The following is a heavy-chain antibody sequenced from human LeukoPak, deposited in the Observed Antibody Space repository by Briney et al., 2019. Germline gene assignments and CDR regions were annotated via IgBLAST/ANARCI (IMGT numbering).Heavy chain of an antibody. Sequence: ASVKVSCKASGYTFTSYAMHWVRQAPGQRLEWMGWINAGNGNTKYSQKFQGRVTITRDTSASTAYMELSSLRSEDTAVYYCARHTYYDFWSLGFDPWGQGTLVTVSS. CDR3: ARHTYYDFWSLGFDP. CDR2: INAGNGNT. V-gene: IGHV1-3*01. CDR1: GYTFTSYA. J-gene: IGHJ5*02. D-gene: IGHD3-3*01.